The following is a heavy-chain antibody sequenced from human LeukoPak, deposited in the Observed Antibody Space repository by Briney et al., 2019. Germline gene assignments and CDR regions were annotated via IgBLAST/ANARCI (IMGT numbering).Heavy chain of an antibody. D-gene: IGHD6-13*01. CDR3: AKKDGYTNSWSFDY. CDR1: GFTFSSYW. J-gene: IGHJ4*02. V-gene: IGHV3-11*01. Sequence: GGSLRLSCAASGFTFSSYWMSWIRQAPGKGLEWVSSISSSGSTTNYADSAKGRFTISRDNAKNSLYLQMNSLRAEDTAVYYCAKKDGYTNSWSFDYWGQGTLVTVSS. CDR2: ISSSGSTT.